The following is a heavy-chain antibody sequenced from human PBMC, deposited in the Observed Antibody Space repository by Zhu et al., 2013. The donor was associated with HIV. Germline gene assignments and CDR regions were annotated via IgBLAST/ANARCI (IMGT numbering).Heavy chain of an antibody. J-gene: IGHJ3*02. CDR1: GYTFTGYY. CDR2: INPNSGGT. CDR3: ARDYDILTGYYSGHDAFDI. Sequence: QVQLVQSGAEVKKPGASVKVSCKASGYTFTGYYMHWVRQAPGQGLEWMGWINPNSGGTNYAQKFQGRVTMTRDTSISTAYMELSRLRSDDTAVYYCARDYDILTGYYSGHDAFDIWGQGTNGHRXF. V-gene: IGHV1-2*02. D-gene: IGHD3-9*01.